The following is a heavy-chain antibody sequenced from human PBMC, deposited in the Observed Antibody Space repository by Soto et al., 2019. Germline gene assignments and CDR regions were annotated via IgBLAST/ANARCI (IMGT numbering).Heavy chain of an antibody. CDR1: GFTFSSYA. CDR3: AKDHLLSYYDILTGLDY. Sequence: PGGSLRLSCAASGFTFSSYAMSWVRQAPGKGLEWVSAISGSGGSTYYADSVKGRFTISRDNSKNTLYLQMNSLRAEDTAVYYCAKDHLLSYYDILTGLDYWGQGTLVTVSS. J-gene: IGHJ4*02. D-gene: IGHD3-9*01. CDR2: ISGSGGST. V-gene: IGHV3-23*01.